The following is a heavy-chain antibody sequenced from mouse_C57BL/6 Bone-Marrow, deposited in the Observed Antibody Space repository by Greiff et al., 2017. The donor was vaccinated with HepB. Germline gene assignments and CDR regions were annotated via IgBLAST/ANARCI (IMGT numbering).Heavy chain of an antibody. CDR3: ARDGYYEDYYAMDY. CDR2: IYYSGTI. J-gene: IGHJ4*01. V-gene: IGHV3-5*01. CDR1: GISITTGNYR. Sequence: VQLQQSGPGLVKPSQTVFLTCTVTGISITTGNYRWSWIRQFPGNKLEWIGYIYYSGTITYNPSLTSRTTITRDTPKNQFFLEMNSLTAEDTATYYCARDGYYEDYYAMDYWGQGTSVTVSS. D-gene: IGHD2-3*01.